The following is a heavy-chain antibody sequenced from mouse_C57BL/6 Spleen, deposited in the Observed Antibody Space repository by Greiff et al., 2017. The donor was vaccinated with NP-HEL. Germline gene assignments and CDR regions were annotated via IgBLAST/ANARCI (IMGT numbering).Heavy chain of an antibody. CDR2: IDPSDSYT. Sequence: QVQLQQPGAELVMPGASVKLSCKASGYTFTSYWMHWVKQRPGQGLEWIGEIDPSDSYTNYNQKFKGKSKLTVDKSSSTAYMQLSSLTSEDSAVYYCARSNGSWYFDVWGTGTTVTVSS. J-gene: IGHJ1*03. CDR1: GYTFTSYW. CDR3: ARSNGSWYFDV. V-gene: IGHV1-69*01. D-gene: IGHD1-1*01.